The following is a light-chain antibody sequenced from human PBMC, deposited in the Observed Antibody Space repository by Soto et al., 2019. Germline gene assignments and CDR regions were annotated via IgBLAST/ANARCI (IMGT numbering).Light chain of an antibody. Sequence: QSALTQPASVSGSPGQSITISCTGTSSDIGAYNYVSWYQQYPGKTPKLVIYEVTDRPSGVSSRFSGSKSGSMASLTISGLQTEDEADYYCSSYTSSTTLVFGTGTKVTVL. J-gene: IGLJ1*01. CDR2: EVT. V-gene: IGLV2-14*01. CDR1: SSDIGAYNY. CDR3: SSYTSSTTLV.